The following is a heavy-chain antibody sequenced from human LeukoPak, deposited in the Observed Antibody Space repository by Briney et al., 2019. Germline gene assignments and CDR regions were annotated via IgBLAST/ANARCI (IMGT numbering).Heavy chain of an antibody. CDR2: INHSGST. J-gene: IGHJ4*02. Sequence: SETLSLTCAVYGGSFSGYYWSWLRQPPGKGLEWIGEINHSGSTNYNPSLKSRVTISLDTSKNQFSLKLSSVTAADTAVYYCARGDPDTAMVTGPLDYWGQGTLVTVSS. D-gene: IGHD5-18*01. V-gene: IGHV4-34*01. CDR1: GGSFSGYY. CDR3: ARGDPDTAMVTGPLDY.